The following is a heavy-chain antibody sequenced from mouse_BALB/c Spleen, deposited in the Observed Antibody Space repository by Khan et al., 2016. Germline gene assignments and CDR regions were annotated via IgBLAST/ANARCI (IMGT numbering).Heavy chain of an antibody. V-gene: IGHV9-2-1*01. D-gene: IGHD2-2*01. Sequence: QIQLVQSGPELKKPGETVKISCKASGYTFTDYSIHWVKQAPGKGLKWMGWINTETGEPTYADDFKGRFAFSLETSASTAYLQINNLKKEDTATXFCASPWLRRAWFAYWGQGTLVTVSA. CDR3: ASPWLRRAWFAY. J-gene: IGHJ3*01. CDR2: INTETGEP. CDR1: GYTFTDYS.